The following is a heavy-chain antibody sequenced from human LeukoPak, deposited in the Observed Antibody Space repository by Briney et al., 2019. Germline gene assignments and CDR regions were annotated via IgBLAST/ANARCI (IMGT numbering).Heavy chain of an antibody. CDR1: GYSIRSYY. CDR3: AKEGYCSGGGRVSLGLLDD. J-gene: IGHJ4*02. CDR2: IFYSGST. Sequence: ETLSLTCTVSGYSIRSYYWSCIRHPPGKGLEWIAYIFYSGSTTYNPPLKSRFTISEDTSKNQFSLKLNSVTAADTDVYYCAKEGYCSGGGRVSLGLLDDWGQGTLVTVSS. D-gene: IGHD2-15*01. V-gene: IGHV4-59*01.